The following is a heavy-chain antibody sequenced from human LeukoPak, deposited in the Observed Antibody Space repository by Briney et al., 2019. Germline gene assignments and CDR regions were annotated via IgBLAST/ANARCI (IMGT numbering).Heavy chain of an antibody. CDR3: ATETLGYCSGGSCLNYYGMDV. V-gene: IGHV4-39*07. CDR2: IYYSGST. J-gene: IGHJ6*02. D-gene: IGHD2-15*01. Sequence: SETLSLTCTVSGGSISSSSYYWGWIRQPPGKGLEWIGSIYYSGSTYYNPSLKSRVTISVDTSKNQFSLKLSSVTAADTAVYYCATETLGYCSGGSCLNYYGMDVWGQGTTVTVS. CDR1: GGSISSSSYY.